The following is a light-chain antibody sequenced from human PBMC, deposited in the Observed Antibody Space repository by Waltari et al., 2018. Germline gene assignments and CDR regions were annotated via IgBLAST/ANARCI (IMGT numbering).Light chain of an antibody. CDR3: QQYYITPLS. CDR1: QSVLYSSDNRND. V-gene: IGKV4-1*01. CDR2: WAS. Sequence: DIVMTQSPDSLAVSLGERATINCKSSQSVLYSSDNRNDLAWYQQKPGQPPKLLIEWASTRESGVPDRFSGSGSGTDFTLTISSLQAEDVAVYYCQQYYITPLSFGGGTKVEIK. J-gene: IGKJ4*01.